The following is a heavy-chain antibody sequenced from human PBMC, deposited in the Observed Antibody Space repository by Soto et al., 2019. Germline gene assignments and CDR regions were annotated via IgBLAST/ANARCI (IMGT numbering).Heavy chain of an antibody. CDR1: GFTFSSYS. J-gene: IGHJ4*02. D-gene: IGHD3-10*01. CDR3: ARDTMSFGGDY. Sequence: EVQLVESGGGLVQPGGSLRLSCAASGFTFSSYSMNWVRQAPGKGLEWVSYISSSSSTIYYADSVKGRFTISRDNAKNSLYLQMNSLRAEDTAVYYCARDTMSFGGDYWGQGTLVTVSS. CDR2: ISSSSSTI. V-gene: IGHV3-48*01.